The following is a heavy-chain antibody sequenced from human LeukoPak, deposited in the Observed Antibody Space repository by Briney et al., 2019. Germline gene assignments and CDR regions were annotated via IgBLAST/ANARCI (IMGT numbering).Heavy chain of an antibody. V-gene: IGHV3-23*01. CDR1: GFTFSDYS. Sequence: PGGSLRLSCAASGFTFSDYSMSWVRQVPGKGLEWVSGIGRVGYTYLADPVKVRFTISRDNSKNTVYLQMNSLRAEDTAIYYCVKDRPCDGCMPMDAWGQGTTVTVSS. CDR3: VKDRPCDGCMPMDA. J-gene: IGHJ6*02. D-gene: IGHD5-24*01. CDR2: IGRVGYT.